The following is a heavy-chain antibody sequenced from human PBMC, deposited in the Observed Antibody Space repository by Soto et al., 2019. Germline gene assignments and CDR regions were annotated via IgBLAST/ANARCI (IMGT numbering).Heavy chain of an antibody. V-gene: IGHV3-7*01. J-gene: IGHJ6*02. Sequence: PVGSMRLSCAASGFTFRDYWMSWVLQATRKGLGWLATIKQDGSAKYYVDSVEGRFTISRDNAKNSLYLQMNRLRAEDSALYYCASNRVLLMVYGIHDYYVMDVWAQGTTVTVTS. D-gene: IGHD2-8*01. CDR2: IKQDGSAK. CDR3: ASNRVLLMVYGIHDYYVMDV. CDR1: GFTFRDYW.